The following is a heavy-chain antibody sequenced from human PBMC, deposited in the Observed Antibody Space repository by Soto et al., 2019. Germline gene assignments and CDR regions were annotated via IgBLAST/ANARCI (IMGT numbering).Heavy chain of an antibody. Sequence: QLQLQESGSGLVKPSQTLSLTCAVPGGSISSGGYCWSWIRQPPGKGLEWIGYIYHSGSTYYNPSRKSRDTMSIDRSKNQFSLKLSAVAAADTAVYYCARVPGPWGQGTLVTVSS. CDR3: ARVPGP. J-gene: IGHJ5*02. CDR1: GGSISSGGYC. CDR2: IYHSGST. V-gene: IGHV4-30-2*01.